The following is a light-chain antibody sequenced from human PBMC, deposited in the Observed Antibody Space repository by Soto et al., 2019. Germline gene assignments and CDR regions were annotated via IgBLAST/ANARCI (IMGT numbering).Light chain of an antibody. Sequence: EIVLTQSPPTLSVSPGERDTLCCRASQSVSSNLAWYQQKPGQAPRILIYGASSRATGITDRFSGSGSGTDFTLTISRLEPEDFAVYYCQQYGSSSITCGQGTRLEIK. CDR1: QSVSSN. CDR3: QQYGSSSIT. J-gene: IGKJ5*01. V-gene: IGKV3-20*01. CDR2: GAS.